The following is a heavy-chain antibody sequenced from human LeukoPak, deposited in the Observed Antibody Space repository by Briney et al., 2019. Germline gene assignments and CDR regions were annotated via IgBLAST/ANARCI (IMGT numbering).Heavy chain of an antibody. J-gene: IGHJ3*02. CDR1: GFTFSTYW. CDR3: ARVDDVSGYYYDSTGAFDI. CDR2: IDQDGSEK. V-gene: IGHV3-7*01. D-gene: IGHD3-22*01. Sequence: GGSLRLSCAASGFTFSTYWMSWVRQAPGKGLEWVANIDQDGSEKYYVDSVKGRFTISRDNAKNSLYLQMNSLRAEDTAVYYCARVDDVSGYYYDSTGAFDIWGQGTMVTVSS.